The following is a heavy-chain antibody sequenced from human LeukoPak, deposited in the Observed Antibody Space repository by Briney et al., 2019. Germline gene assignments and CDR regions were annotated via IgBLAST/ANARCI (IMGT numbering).Heavy chain of an antibody. Sequence: GGSLRLSCVASGFTFSSSEMNWVRQAPGKGLEYVSAISSNGGSTYYANSVKGRFTISRDNSKNTLYLQMGSLRAEDMAVYYCARMAITVTSYFDYWGRGTLVTVSS. CDR1: GFTFSSSE. CDR2: ISSNGGST. J-gene: IGHJ4*02. D-gene: IGHD4-11*01. V-gene: IGHV3-64*01. CDR3: ARMAITVTSYFDY.